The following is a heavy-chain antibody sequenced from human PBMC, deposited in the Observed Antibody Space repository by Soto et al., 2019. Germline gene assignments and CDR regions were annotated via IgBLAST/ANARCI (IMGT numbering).Heavy chain of an antibody. D-gene: IGHD2-2*01. J-gene: IGHJ4*02. CDR2: ISGSGGST. V-gene: IGHV3-23*01. Sequence: GGSLRLSCAASGFTFSSYAMSWVRQAPGKGLEWVSAISGSGGSTYYADSVKGRFTISRDNSKNTLYLQMNSLRAEDTAVYYCAKWGRCSSTSCYAPIDYWGQGTLVTVSS. CDR3: AKWGRCSSTSCYAPIDY. CDR1: GFTFSSYA.